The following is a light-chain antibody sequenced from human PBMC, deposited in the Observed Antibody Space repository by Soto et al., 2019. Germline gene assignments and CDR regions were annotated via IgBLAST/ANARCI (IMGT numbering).Light chain of an antibody. CDR3: QQLKSYPIT. J-gene: IGKJ5*01. CDR2: AAS. CDR1: QATRSY. Sequence: IQLTQSPSFLSASLGDRLTITSRASQATRSYLAWYQQKPGKAPKLLIYAASTLQSGVPSRFSGSASGTEFTLTISSLQPEDFAIYYCQQLKSYPITFGQGTRLDIK. V-gene: IGKV1-9*01.